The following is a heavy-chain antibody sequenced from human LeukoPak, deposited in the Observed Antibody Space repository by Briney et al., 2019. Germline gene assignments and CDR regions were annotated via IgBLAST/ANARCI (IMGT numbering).Heavy chain of an antibody. CDR2: INTNTGNP. Sequence: GASVKVSCKASGYTFTNYAMNWVRQAPGQGLEWMGWINTNTGNPTYAQGLTGRFIFSLDTSVSTAYLQISSLKAEDIAVYYCARDTTGWKEWGQGTLVTVSS. J-gene: IGHJ1*01. D-gene: IGHD1-1*01. CDR1: GYTFTNYA. CDR3: ARDTTGWKE. V-gene: IGHV7-4-1*02.